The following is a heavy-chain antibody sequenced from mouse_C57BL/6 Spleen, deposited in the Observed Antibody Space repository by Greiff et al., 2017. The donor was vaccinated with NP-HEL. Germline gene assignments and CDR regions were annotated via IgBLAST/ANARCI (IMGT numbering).Heavy chain of an antibody. CDR2: IDPEDGET. CDR1: GFNIKDYY. V-gene: IGHV14-2*01. CDR3: ATDEGNYVWFAY. Sequence: VHVKQSGAELVKPGASVQLSCTASGFNIKDYYMHWVKQRTEQGLEWIGRIDPEDGETKYAPKFQGKATITADTSSNTAYLQLSSLTSEDTAVYYCATDEGNYVWFAYWGQGTLVTVSA. J-gene: IGHJ3*01. D-gene: IGHD2-1*01.